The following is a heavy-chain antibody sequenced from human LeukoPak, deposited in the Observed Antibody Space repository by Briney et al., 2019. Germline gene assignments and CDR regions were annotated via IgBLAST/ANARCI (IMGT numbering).Heavy chain of an antibody. Sequence: ASVKVSCKASGYTFTSYSISWVRQAPGQGLEWMGWISAYNGNTNYAQKLQGRVTMTTDTSTSTAYMELRSLRSDDTAMYYCARSRLRGDWFDPWGQGTLVTVSS. CDR1: GYTFTSYS. D-gene: IGHD2-15*01. CDR3: ARSRLRGDWFDP. V-gene: IGHV1-18*04. CDR2: ISAYNGNT. J-gene: IGHJ5*02.